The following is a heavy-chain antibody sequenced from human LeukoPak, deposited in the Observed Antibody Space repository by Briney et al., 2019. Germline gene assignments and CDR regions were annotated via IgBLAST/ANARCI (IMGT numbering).Heavy chain of an antibody. V-gene: IGHV3-23*01. Sequence: GGSLRLSCAASGFTFSSYAMSWVRQAPGKELEWVSAISGSGGSTYYADSVKGRFTISRDNSKNTLYLQMNSLRAEDTAVYYCAKDPAGILTGYYYYYYYGMDVWGQGTTVTVSS. CDR1: GFTFSSYA. CDR3: AKDPAGILTGYYYYYYYGMDV. D-gene: IGHD3-9*01. CDR2: ISGSGGST. J-gene: IGHJ6*02.